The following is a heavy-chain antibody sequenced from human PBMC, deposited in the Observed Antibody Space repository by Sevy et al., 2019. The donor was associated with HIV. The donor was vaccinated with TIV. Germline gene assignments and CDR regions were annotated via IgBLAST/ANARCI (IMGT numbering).Heavy chain of an antibody. Sequence: ASVKVSCKASGYTFTGYYMHWVRQAPGQGLEWMGWINPNSGGTNYVQKFQGRVTMTRDTSISTAYMELSRLRSDDTAVYYCARDKCSSTSCFYGMDVWGQGTTVTVSS. D-gene: IGHD2-2*01. CDR3: ARDKCSSTSCFYGMDV. V-gene: IGHV1-2*02. CDR1: GYTFTGYY. J-gene: IGHJ6*02. CDR2: INPNSGGT.